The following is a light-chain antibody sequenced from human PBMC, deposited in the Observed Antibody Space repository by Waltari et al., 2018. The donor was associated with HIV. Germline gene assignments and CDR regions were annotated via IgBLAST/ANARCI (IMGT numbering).Light chain of an antibody. CDR1: QSVRSSY. CDR3: QQYGSSPNT. CDR2: GAS. Sequence: EIVLTQSPGTLSLSPGERATLSCRASQSVRSSYLAWYQQKPGQAPRLLIYGASSRTTGIPDRFSGSGSGTDFTLTISRLEPEDFALYYCQQYGSSPNTFAQGTKLEIK. V-gene: IGKV3-20*01. J-gene: IGKJ2*01.